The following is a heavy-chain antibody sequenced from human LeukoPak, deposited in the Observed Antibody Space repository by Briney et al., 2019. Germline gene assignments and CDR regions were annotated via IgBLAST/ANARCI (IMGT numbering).Heavy chain of an antibody. CDR1: GFTFSSYA. CDR2: ISGSGGST. J-gene: IGHJ4*02. V-gene: IGHV3-23*01. D-gene: IGHD3-9*01. Sequence: GGSLRLSCAASGFTFSSYAMSWVRQAPGKGLEWVSGISGSGGSTYYADSVKGRFTISRDNSKNTLYLQMNSLRAEDTAVYFCAKGKYHDFLTGFHNWGQGSLVTVSS. CDR3: AKGKYHDFLTGFHN.